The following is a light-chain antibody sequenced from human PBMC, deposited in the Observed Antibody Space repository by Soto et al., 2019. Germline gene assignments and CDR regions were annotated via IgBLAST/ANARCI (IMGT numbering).Light chain of an antibody. CDR1: QSISSW. CDR3: QQSYSTPKIT. J-gene: IGKJ5*01. V-gene: IGKV1-5*01. Sequence: DIQMTQSPSTLSASVGDRVTITCGASQSISSWLAWYQQKPGKAPKLLIYDASSLESGVPSRFRGSGSGTDFTLTISSLKTEDFANYYCQQSYSTPKITFGHGTRLEIK. CDR2: DAS.